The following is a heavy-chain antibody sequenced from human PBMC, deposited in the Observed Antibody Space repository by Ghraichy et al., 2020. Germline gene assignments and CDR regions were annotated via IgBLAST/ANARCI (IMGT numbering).Heavy chain of an antibody. CDR3: ATGSLRGQLWLGYMDV. CDR1: GYTLTELS. D-gene: IGHD5-18*01. Sequence: ASVKVSCKVSGYTLTELSMHWVRQAPGKGLEWMGGFDPEDGETIYAQKFQGRVTMTEDTSTDTAYMELSSLRSEDTAVYYCATGSLRGQLWLGYMDVWGKGTTVTVSS. J-gene: IGHJ6*03. CDR2: FDPEDGET. V-gene: IGHV1-24*01.